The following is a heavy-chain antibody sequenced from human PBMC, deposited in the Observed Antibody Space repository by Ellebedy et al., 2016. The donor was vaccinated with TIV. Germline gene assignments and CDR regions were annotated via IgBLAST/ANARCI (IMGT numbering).Heavy chain of an antibody. CDR3: ARSPGDGYNYFDY. V-gene: IGHV1-46*01. CDR2: INPSGGAT. J-gene: IGHJ4*02. Sequence: AASVKVSCKASGFTFTNYFLHWGRQAPGQGLEWMGIINPSGGATRYAQKFQGIVTMARDTSTSTFYMELSSLRSEDTAVYYCARSPGDGYNYFDYWGQGTLVTVSS. D-gene: IGHD5-24*01. CDR1: GFTFTNYF.